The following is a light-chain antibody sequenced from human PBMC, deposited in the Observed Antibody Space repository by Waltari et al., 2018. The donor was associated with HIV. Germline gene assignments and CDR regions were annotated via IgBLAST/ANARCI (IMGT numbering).Light chain of an antibody. CDR2: EVN. J-gene: IGLJ2*01. Sequence: QSALTQPPSASGSPGQSVTISCTGTSSDVGAYDSVSWFQQHPGRAPKLLIFEVNRRPAGVPDRFVGSRSGNTASLTVCGLLTEDEAYYCCISYAGNNKGVFGGGTKLTVL. CDR3: ISYAGNNKGV. V-gene: IGLV2-8*01. CDR1: SSDVGAYDS.